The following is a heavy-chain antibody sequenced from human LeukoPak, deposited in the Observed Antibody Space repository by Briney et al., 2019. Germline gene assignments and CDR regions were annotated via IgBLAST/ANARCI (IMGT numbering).Heavy chain of an antibody. V-gene: IGHV4-30-4*01. CDR3: AKGSSGFYA. CDR2: IYSSGST. CDR1: GGSISSGDYY. J-gene: IGHJ5*02. Sequence: PSQTLSLTCAVSGGSISSGDYYWSWIRQPPGKGLEWIGDIYSSGSTYFNPSLRSRVTMSVDTSKNQFSLKLSPVTAADTAVYYCAKGSSGFYAWGQGTLVTVSS. D-gene: IGHD3-22*01.